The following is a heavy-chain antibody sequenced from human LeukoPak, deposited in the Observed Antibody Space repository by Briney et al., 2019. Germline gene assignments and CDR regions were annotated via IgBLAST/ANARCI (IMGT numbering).Heavy chain of an antibody. V-gene: IGHV3-23*01. CDR3: ATYDSSGYYYFPFRY. Sequence: GGSLRLSCAASGFTFSSYAMSWVRQAPGKGLEWVSAISGSGGSTYYADSVKGRFTISRDNSKNTLYLQMNSLRAEDTAVYYCATYDSSGYYYFPFRYWGQGTLVTVSS. D-gene: IGHD3-22*01. J-gene: IGHJ4*02. CDR1: GFTFSSYA. CDR2: ISGSGGST.